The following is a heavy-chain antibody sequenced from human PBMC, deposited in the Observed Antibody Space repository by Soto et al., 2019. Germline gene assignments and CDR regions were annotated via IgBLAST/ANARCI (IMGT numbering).Heavy chain of an antibody. CDR1: GFTFSSYG. J-gene: IGHJ6*02. Sequence: QVQLVESGGGVVQPGRSLRLSCAASGFTFSSYGMHWVRQAPGKGLEWVAVIWYDGSNKYYADSVKGRFTISRDNSKNTLYLQMNSLRGEDTAVYYCARTYGDYAYYYYYGMDVWGQGTTVTVSS. CDR2: IWYDGSNK. D-gene: IGHD4-17*01. CDR3: ARTYGDYAYYYYYGMDV. V-gene: IGHV3-33*01.